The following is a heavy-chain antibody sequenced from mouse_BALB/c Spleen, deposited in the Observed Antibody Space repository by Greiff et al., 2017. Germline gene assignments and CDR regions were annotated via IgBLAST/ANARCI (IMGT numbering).Heavy chain of an antibody. D-gene: IGHD2-14*01. Sequence: EVKLQESGPSLVKPSQTLSLTCTVTGYSITSDYAWNWIRQFPGNKLEWMGYISYSGSTSYNPSLKSRISITRDTSKNQFFLQLNSVTTEDTATYYCARGHYRYDGGFDYWGQGTTLTVSS. J-gene: IGHJ2*01. CDR1: GYSITSDYA. CDR2: ISYSGST. CDR3: ARGHYRYDGGFDY. V-gene: IGHV3-2*02.